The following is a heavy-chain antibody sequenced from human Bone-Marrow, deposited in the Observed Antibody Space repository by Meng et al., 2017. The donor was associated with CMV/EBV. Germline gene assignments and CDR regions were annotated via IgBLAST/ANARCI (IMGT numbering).Heavy chain of an antibody. Sequence: GESLKISCAASGFTFSSYNMNWVRQAPGKGLEWVSSISSSSSYIYYSDSVKGRFTISRDNARNSLYLQMNSLRAEDTAVYYCAREVVPAAMYYYYYYGKDVWGQGTTVTVSS. CDR2: ISSSSSYI. J-gene: IGHJ6*02. D-gene: IGHD2-2*01. V-gene: IGHV3-21*01. CDR3: AREVVPAAMYYYYYYGKDV. CDR1: GFTFSSYN.